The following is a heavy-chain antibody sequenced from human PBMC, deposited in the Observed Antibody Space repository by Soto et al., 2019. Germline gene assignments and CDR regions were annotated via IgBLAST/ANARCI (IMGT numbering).Heavy chain of an antibody. CDR3: AKDAITMVRGVISYYGMDV. V-gene: IGHV3-9*01. Sequence: EVQLVESGGGLVQPGRSLRLSCAASGFTFDDYAMHWVRQAPGKGLEWVSGISWNSGSIGYADSVKGRFTISRDNAKNSLYLQMNGGRDGDTALYYCAKDAITMVRGVISYYGMDVWGQGTTVTVSS. CDR2: ISWNSGSI. D-gene: IGHD3-10*01. J-gene: IGHJ6*02. CDR1: GFTFDDYA.